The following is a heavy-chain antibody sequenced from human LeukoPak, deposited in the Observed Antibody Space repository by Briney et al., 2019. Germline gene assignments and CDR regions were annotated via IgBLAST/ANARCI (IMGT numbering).Heavy chain of an antibody. CDR1: GYTFTSYA. V-gene: IGHV7-4-1*02. D-gene: IGHD6-13*01. CDR3: AREPLAAAATDAFDI. CDR2: INTNTGNP. J-gene: IGHJ3*02. Sequence: GASVKVSCKASGYTFTSYAMNWVRQAPGQGLEWMGWINTNTGNPTYAQGFTGRFVFSLDTSVSTAYLQISSLKAEDTAVYYCAREPLAAAATDAFDIWGQGTMVTVSS.